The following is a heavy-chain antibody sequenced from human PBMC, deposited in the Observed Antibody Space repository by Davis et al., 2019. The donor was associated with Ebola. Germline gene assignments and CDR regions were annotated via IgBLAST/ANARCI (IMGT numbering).Heavy chain of an antibody. V-gene: IGHV3-7*03. CDR1: GLIFNNYW. CDR2: IKEDGGEK. CDR3: ARVRWQNSYYFDY. D-gene: IGHD2/OR15-2a*01. Sequence: GESLKISCAASGLIFNNYWMSWIRQAPGKGPEWVAIIKEDGGEKYYVDSVKGRFTISRDNAKNSLYLQMNSLRAEDTAVFYCARVRWQNSYYFDYWGQGTLVTVSS. J-gene: IGHJ4*02.